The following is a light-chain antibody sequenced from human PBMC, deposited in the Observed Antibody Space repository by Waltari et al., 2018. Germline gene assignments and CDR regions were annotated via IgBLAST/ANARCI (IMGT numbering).Light chain of an antibody. J-gene: IGKJ3*01. CDR3: QQYKTSPFA. CDR2: AAS. Sequence: DIQMTQSPSSLSASVGDRVTITCRASQDISNSLAWFQQKPGKAPKSLIYAASSLHSGGPSKFRGSGSGTDFTLTITSLQPEDFATYYCQQYKTSPFAIGPGTKVDFK. CDR1: QDISNS. V-gene: IGKV1-16*02.